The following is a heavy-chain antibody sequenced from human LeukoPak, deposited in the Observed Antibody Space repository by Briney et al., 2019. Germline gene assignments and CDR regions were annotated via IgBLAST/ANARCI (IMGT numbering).Heavy chain of an antibody. D-gene: IGHD3-22*01. Sequence: GRSLRLSCAASGFTFSSYAMHWVRQAPGKGLEREAVISYDGSNKYYADSVKGRFTSSRDNSKNTLYLQMNSLRAEDTAVYYCARQITMIVVVRETNWFDPWGQGTLVTVSS. CDR3: ARQITMIVVVRETNWFDP. CDR2: ISYDGSNK. CDR1: GFTFSSYA. J-gene: IGHJ5*02. V-gene: IGHV3-30-3*01.